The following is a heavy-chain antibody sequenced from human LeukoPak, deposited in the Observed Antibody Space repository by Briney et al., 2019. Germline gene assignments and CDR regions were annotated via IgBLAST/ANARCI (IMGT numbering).Heavy chain of an antibody. CDR1: GFTFSNFE. Sequence: GGSLRLSCAASGFTFSNFEMNWVRQAPGKGPEWISYIGGSGVTKRYADPVKGRFTISRDNAKNSLDLQVNSLRVEDTGVYYCARADYYGSPGHFGMDVWGRGTTVTVSS. J-gene: IGHJ6*02. D-gene: IGHD3-10*01. CDR3: ARADYYGSPGHFGMDV. V-gene: IGHV3-48*03. CDR2: IGGSGVTK.